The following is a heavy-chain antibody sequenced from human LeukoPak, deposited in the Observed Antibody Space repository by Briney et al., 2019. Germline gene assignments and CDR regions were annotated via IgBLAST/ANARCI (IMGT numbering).Heavy chain of an antibody. Sequence: PSETLSLTCTVSGDPITTNNYYWSWIRQPAGKGPEWVGRIYASGNTNYNPSLKSRVTISVDTSKNQFSLRLSSVTAADTAVYYCARDFDSPMAFDIWGQGTMVTVSS. CDR1: GDPITTNNYY. J-gene: IGHJ3*02. CDR3: ARDFDSPMAFDI. V-gene: IGHV4-61*02. CDR2: IYASGNT. D-gene: IGHD3-9*01.